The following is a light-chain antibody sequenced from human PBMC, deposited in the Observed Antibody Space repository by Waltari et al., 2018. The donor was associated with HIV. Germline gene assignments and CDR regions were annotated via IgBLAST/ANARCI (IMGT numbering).Light chain of an antibody. CDR3: HLRSN. Sequence: EIVLTQSPATLSLSPGERATLSCRASQSVGRYLAWYQQKPGQAPRLLIYDASNRATGVPARFSGSWSGTDFTLTISGLEPEDFAVYHCHLRSNFGGGTKVEIK. CDR1: QSVGRY. J-gene: IGKJ4*01. CDR2: DAS. V-gene: IGKV3-11*01.